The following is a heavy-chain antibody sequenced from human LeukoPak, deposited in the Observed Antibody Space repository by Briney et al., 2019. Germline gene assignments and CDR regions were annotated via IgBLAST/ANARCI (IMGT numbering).Heavy chain of an antibody. J-gene: IGHJ4*02. CDR1: GFTFSNYW. Sequence: GGSLRLSCLASGFTFSNYWMHWVRQAPGKGLVWVSRVNTDESRTNYADSVKGRFTISRDNAKNTVYLQMNSLRAEDTAVYYCARGASGSYYVDYWGQGILVTVSS. CDR3: ARGASGSYYVDY. D-gene: IGHD1-26*01. V-gene: IGHV3-74*01. CDR2: VNTDESRT.